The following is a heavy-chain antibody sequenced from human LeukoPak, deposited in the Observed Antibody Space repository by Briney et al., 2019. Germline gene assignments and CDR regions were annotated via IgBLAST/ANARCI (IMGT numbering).Heavy chain of an antibody. D-gene: IGHD4-11*01. CDR3: ARDKSVTSAYYYGIDV. J-gene: IGHJ6*02. CDR2: ISTSSSYI. Sequence: GGSLRLSCAASGFTFSSYSMNWVRQAPGKGLEWVSSISTSSSYIYYADSVKGRFSISRDNAKNSLYLQMNSLRAEDTAVYYCARDKSVTSAYYYGIDVWGQGTTVTVSS. CDR1: GFTFSSYS. V-gene: IGHV3-21*01.